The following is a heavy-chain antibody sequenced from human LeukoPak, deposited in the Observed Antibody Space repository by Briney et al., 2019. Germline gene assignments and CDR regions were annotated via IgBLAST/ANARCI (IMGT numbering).Heavy chain of an antibody. D-gene: IGHD5-18*01. J-gene: IGHJ4*02. CDR2: NYYTGSS. CDR1: GGSISSYS. CDR3: ARRAYSYGHYYYFDF. V-gene: IGHV4-59*07. Sequence: DTLSLTCTVSGGSISSYSWSWIRQPPGKGLEWIGYNYYTGSSNYNPSLKSRVSISLDTSKNHFSLRLSSVTAADTAVYYCARRAYSYGHYYYFDFWGQGTLVTVSS.